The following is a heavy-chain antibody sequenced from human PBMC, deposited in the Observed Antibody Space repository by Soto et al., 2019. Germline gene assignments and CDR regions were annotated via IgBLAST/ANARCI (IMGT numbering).Heavy chain of an antibody. V-gene: IGHV3-7*01. CDR2: IKQDGSEK. J-gene: IGHJ4*02. D-gene: IGHD3-10*01. Sequence: EVQLVESGGGLVQPGWSLRLSCAASGCTFSSYGMSWVRQAPGKGLEWVANIKQDGSEKYYVEYVKGRFTISRDNAKNSVDLQMNSLRAGDTAVYYGARGLGFGELEQWGQGTLVTVSS. CDR1: GCTFSSYG. CDR3: ARGLGFGELEQ.